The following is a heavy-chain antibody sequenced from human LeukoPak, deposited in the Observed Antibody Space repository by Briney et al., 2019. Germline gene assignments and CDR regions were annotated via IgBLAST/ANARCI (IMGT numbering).Heavy chain of an antibody. Sequence: ASVKVSCKASGYTFTSYGISWVRQAPGQGLEWMGGIIPIFGTANYAQKFQGRVTITADESTSTAYMELSSLRSEDTAVYYCARGPGPYSGYECYWGQGTLVTVSS. V-gene: IGHV1-69*13. CDR2: IIPIFGTA. CDR1: GYTFTSYG. CDR3: ARGPGPYSGYECY. J-gene: IGHJ4*02. D-gene: IGHD5-12*01.